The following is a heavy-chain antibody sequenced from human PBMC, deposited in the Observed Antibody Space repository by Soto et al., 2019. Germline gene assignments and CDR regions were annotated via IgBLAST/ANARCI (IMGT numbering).Heavy chain of an antibody. V-gene: IGHV4-59*01. Sequence: PSETLSLTCTVSGGTISSYYWSWLRQPPGKGLEWIGYIYYSGSTNYNPSLKSRVTISVDTSKNQFSLKLSSVTAADTAVYYCARDGIAARRHHNWFDPWGQGTLVTVSS. J-gene: IGHJ5*02. CDR2: IYYSGST. CDR3: ARDGIAARRHHNWFDP. D-gene: IGHD6-6*01. CDR1: GGTISSYY.